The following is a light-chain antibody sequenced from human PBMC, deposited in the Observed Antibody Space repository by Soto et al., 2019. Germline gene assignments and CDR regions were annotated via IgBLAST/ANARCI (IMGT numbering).Light chain of an antibody. CDR2: HNT. CDR1: SSNVGSNT. Sequence: QSVVTQPPSASGTPGQRVTISWSGSSSNVGSNTVDWYQLLPGTAPKLLIYHNTQRPSGFPDRLSGSKSGTSASLAISGLQSEDEADYYCAVWDDTLKAVVFGGGTKLTVL. V-gene: IGLV1-44*01. J-gene: IGLJ2*01. CDR3: AVWDDTLKAVV.